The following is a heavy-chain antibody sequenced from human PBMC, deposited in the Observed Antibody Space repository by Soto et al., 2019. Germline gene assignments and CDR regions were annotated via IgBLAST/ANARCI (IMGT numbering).Heavy chain of an antibody. V-gene: IGHV1-69*02. CDR2: IFPLTDIP. CDR1: GGTFRNYP. D-gene: IGHD3-16*02. J-gene: IGHJ4*02. CDR3: ARGPFVVLNYFES. Sequence: QVQLVQSGTEVKKPGSSVKVSCKASGGTFRNYPINWVRQAPGQGLEWMGSIFPLTDIPDYAQNFQARLTLSADKSTSTAYMELSSLTSDDTAVYFCARGPFVVLNYFESWGQGTLVTVSS.